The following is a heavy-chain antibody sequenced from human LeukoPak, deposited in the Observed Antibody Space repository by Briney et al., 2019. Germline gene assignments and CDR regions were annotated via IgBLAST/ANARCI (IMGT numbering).Heavy chain of an antibody. CDR3: ARASYDYVWGSYRYHSFDI. CDR1: GGSISSYY. Sequence: PSETLSLTCTVSGGSISSYYWSWIRQPPGKGLEWIGYIYYSGSTNYNPSLKSRVTISVDTSKNQFSLKLSSVTAADTAVYYCARASYDYVWGSYRYHSFDIWGQGTMVTVSS. CDR2: IYYSGST. D-gene: IGHD3-16*02. J-gene: IGHJ3*02. V-gene: IGHV4-59*01.